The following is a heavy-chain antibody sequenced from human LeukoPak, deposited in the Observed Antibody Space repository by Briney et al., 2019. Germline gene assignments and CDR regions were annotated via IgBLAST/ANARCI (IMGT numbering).Heavy chain of an antibody. CDR3: ARADRPRVSRYYGMDV. V-gene: IGHV4-31*03. Sequence: SQTLSLTCTVSGGSISSGGYCWSWIRQHPGKGLEWIGYIYYSGSTYYNPSLKSRVTISVDTSKNQFSLKLRSVTAADTAVYYCARADRPRVSRYYGMDVWGQGTTVTVSS. CDR1: GGSISSGGYC. J-gene: IGHJ6*02. CDR2: IYYSGST. D-gene: IGHD6-13*01.